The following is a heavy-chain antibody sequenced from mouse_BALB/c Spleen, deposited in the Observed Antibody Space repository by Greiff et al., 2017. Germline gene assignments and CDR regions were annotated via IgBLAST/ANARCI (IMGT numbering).Heavy chain of an antibody. CDR1: GYSITSDYA. CDR2: ISYSGST. Sequence: EVQLQESGPGLVKPSQSLSLTCTVTGYSITSDYAWNWIRQFPGNKLEWMGYISYSGSTSYNPSLKSRISITRDTSKNQFFLQLNSVTTEDTATYYCARDAASYAMDYWGQGTSVTVSS. V-gene: IGHV3-2*02. J-gene: IGHJ4*01. CDR3: ARDAASYAMDY. D-gene: IGHD6-1*01.